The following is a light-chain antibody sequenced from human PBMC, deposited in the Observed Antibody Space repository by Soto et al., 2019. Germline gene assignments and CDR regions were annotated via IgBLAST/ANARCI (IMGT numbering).Light chain of an antibody. CDR3: QQYGASPIYT. Sequence: EIVLTQSPGTLSLSPGERATLSCRASQSISNTFLAWYQQKPSQAPRLLVYGASSRATGTPDRFSGSGSGTDFTLSISRLEPEDFAVYYCQQYGASPIYTFGQGTKVDIK. CDR2: GAS. V-gene: IGKV3-20*01. CDR1: QSISNTF. J-gene: IGKJ2*01.